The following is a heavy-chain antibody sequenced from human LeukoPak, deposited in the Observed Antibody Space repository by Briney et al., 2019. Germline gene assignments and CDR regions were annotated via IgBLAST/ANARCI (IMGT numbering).Heavy chain of an antibody. CDR1: GFTFDDYA. CDR2: ISWNSGSI. V-gene: IGHV3-9*01. CDR3: AKGSYDSSGYYGVFDY. D-gene: IGHD3-22*01. Sequence: GRSLRLSCAASGFTFDDYAMHWVRQAPGKGLEWVSGISWNSGSIGYTDSVKGRFTISRDNAKNSLYLQMNCLRAEDTALYYCAKGSYDSSGYYGVFDYWGQGTLVTVSS. J-gene: IGHJ4*02.